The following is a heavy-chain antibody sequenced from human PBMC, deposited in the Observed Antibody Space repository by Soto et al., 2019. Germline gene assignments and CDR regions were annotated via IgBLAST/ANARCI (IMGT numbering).Heavy chain of an antibody. V-gene: IGHV4-61*01. CDR1: GGSLSGSKYH. Sequence: SENLDLTCPCSGGSLSGSKYHWGRARPPPGKGLEWIGYIYYSGSTNYNPSLKSRVTISVDTSKNQFSLKLSSVTAADTAVYYCARLNRSGYRYYYYYYGMDVWGQGTTVTVSS. J-gene: IGHJ6*02. CDR3: ARLNRSGYRYYYYYYGMDV. CDR2: IYYSGST. D-gene: IGHD3-3*01.